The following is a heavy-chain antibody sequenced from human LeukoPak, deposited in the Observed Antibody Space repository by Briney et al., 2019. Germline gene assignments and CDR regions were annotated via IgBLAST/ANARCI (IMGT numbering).Heavy chain of an antibody. Sequence: ASVKVSCKASGYTFTGYYMHWVRQAPGQGLEWMGWINPNSGGTNYAQKFQGRVTMTRDTSISTAYMELSRLRSDDTAVYYCAIQIAVAGTSFDYWGQGTLVTVSS. J-gene: IGHJ4*02. CDR1: GYTFTGYY. D-gene: IGHD6-19*01. CDR2: INPNSGGT. CDR3: AIQIAVAGTSFDY. V-gene: IGHV1-2*02.